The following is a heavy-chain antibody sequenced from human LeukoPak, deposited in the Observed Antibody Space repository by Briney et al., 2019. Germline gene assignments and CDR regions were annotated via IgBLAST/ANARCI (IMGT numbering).Heavy chain of an antibody. V-gene: IGHV3-11*01. CDR3: ARDLTMITFGGVIVNRWFDP. Sequence: PGGSLRLSCAASGFTFSDYYMSWIRQAPGKGLEWVSYISRSGSTIYYADSVKGRFTISRDNAKNSLYLQMNSLRAEDTAVYYCARDLTMITFGGVIVNRWFDPWGQGTLVTVSS. D-gene: IGHD3-16*02. J-gene: IGHJ5*02. CDR2: ISRSGSTI. CDR1: GFTFSDYY.